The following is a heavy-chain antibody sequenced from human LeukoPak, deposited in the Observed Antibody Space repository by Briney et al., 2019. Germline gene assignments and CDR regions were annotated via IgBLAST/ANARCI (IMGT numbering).Heavy chain of an antibody. Sequence: PSETLSLTCTVSGGSISSGDYYWSWIRQPPGKGLEWIGYIYYSGSTYYNPSLKSRVTISVDTSKNQFSLKLSSVTAADTAVYYCARGHGVVNAFDIWGQGTVVTVSS. D-gene: IGHD3-3*01. V-gene: IGHV4-30-4*01. CDR1: GGSISSGDYY. J-gene: IGHJ3*02. CDR2: IYYSGST. CDR3: ARGHGVVNAFDI.